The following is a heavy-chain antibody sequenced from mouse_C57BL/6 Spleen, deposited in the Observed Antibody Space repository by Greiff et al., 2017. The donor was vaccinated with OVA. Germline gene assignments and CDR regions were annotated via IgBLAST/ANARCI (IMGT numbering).Heavy chain of an antibody. CDR3: ARSVYGNYVAY. V-gene: IGHV1-61*01. Sequence: QVQLQQPGAELVRPGSSVKLSCKASGYTFTSYWMAWVKQRPGQGLEWIGNIYPSDSETHYNQKFKDKATLTVDKSSSTAYMQLSSLTSEDSAVYYCARSVYGNYVAYWGQGTLVTVSA. CDR2: IYPSDSET. J-gene: IGHJ3*01. CDR1: GYTFTSYW. D-gene: IGHD2-1*01.